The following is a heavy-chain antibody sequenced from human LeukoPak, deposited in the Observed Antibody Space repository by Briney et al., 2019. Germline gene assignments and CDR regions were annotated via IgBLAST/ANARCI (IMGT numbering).Heavy chain of an antibody. V-gene: IGHV3-23*01. D-gene: IGHD3-22*01. CDR1: GFTFRNYG. CDR3: VKGYYYDNSGESYFDY. Sequence: GGSLRLSCAASGFTFRNYGMNWVRQAPGKGLEWVSLMSGSGARTYYADSVKGRFTISRDNSKNTLYLHMNSLRAEDTAVYYCVKGYYYDNSGESYFDYWGQGTLVTVSS. J-gene: IGHJ4*02. CDR2: MSGSGART.